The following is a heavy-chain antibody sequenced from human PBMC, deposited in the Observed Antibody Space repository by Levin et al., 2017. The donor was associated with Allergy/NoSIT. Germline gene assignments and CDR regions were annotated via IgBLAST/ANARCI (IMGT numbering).Heavy chain of an antibody. CDR2: IYYSGST. V-gene: IGHV4-39*01. J-gene: IGHJ4*02. D-gene: IGHD1-26*01. CDR3: ARLRPLWGGATSKAFDY. CDR1: GGSISSSSYY. Sequence: SQTLSLTCTVSGGSISSSSYYWGWIRQPPGKGLEWIGSIYYSGSTYYNPSLKSRVTISVDTSKNQFSLKLSSVTAADTAVYYCARLRPLWGGATSKAFDYWGQGTLVTVSS.